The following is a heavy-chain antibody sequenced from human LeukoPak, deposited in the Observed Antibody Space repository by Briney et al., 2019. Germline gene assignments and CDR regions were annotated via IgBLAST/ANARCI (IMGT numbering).Heavy chain of an antibody. J-gene: IGHJ6*02. CDR2: IYTSGST. D-gene: IGHD2-21*01. V-gene: IGHV4-61*02. CDR3: ARDRWLLRYYYGMDV. Sequence: SQTLSLTCTASGGSISSGSYYWSWLRQPAGKGLEWIGRIYTSGSTNYNPSLKSRVTISVDTSKNQFSLKLSSMPAADTAVYYCARDRWLLRYYYGMDVWGQGTTVTVSS. CDR1: GGSISSGSYY.